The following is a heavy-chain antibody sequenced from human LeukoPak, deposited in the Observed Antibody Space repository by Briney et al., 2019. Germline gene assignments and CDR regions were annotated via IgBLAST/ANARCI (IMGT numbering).Heavy chain of an antibody. J-gene: IGHJ4*02. CDR3: ARRGYSAVTTPFDY. V-gene: IGHV4-59*08. CDR2: IYYSGST. Sequence: PSETLSLTCTVSGGSISSYYWSWIRRPPGKGLEWIGYIYYSGSTNYNPSLKSRVTISVDTSKNQFSLKLSSVTAADTAVYYCARRGYSAVTTPFDYWGQGTLVTVSS. CDR1: GGSISSYY. D-gene: IGHD4-11*01.